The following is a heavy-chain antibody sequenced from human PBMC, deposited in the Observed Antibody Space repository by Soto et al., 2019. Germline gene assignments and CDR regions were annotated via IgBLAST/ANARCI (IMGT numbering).Heavy chain of an antibody. J-gene: IGHJ5*02. CDR3: ARPLYGSGSVWFDP. D-gene: IGHD3-10*01. V-gene: IGHV3-7*03. Sequence: GESLKISCSASGFTFSGYWMTWVRQAPWKGLEWVANIKEYGSEKYYVDSVKGRFTISRDNPKNSLYLQMNSLRADDTAVYYCARPLYGSGSVWFDPWGQGTLVTVSS. CDR2: IKEYGSEK. CDR1: GFTFSGYW.